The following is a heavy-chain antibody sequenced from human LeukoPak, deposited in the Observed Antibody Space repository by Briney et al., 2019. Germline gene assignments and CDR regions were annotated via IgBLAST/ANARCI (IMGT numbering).Heavy chain of an antibody. Sequence: PGGSLRLSCAASKFTFSTYWMHWVRQAPGKGLVWVSRIISDGSTTSYADSVKGRFTISRDNAKNTLYLQMNSLRAEDTAVYYCAREDVDIAVAASGAFDIWGQGTMVTLSS. D-gene: IGHD6-19*01. V-gene: IGHV3-74*01. CDR3: AREDVDIAVAASGAFDI. CDR1: KFTFSTYW. J-gene: IGHJ3*02. CDR2: IISDGSTT.